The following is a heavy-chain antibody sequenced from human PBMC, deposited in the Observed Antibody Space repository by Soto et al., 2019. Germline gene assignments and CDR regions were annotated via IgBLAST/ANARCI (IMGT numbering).Heavy chain of an antibody. V-gene: IGHV4-59*01. J-gene: IGHJ6*02. CDR3: ARDLYDKNKSSYGMDA. Sequence: SGTRCLTCTVSVFAIISYGWGGILQPPGKGLEWIGYIYYSGSTNYNPSLKSRVTISVDTSKNQFSLKLSSVTAADTEVSYCARDLYDKNKSSYGMDAWGQGTPVTVSS. CDR2: IYYSGST. CDR1: VFAIISYG. D-gene: IGHD3-22*01.